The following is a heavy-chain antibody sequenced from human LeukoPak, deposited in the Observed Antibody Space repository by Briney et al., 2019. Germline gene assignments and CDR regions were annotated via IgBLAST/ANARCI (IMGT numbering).Heavy chain of an antibody. Sequence: ASVKVSCKASGYTFTGYYIHCVRQAPRQGLEWMGRIKPKSGGTKYAQKFQGTVTMTRDTSISTAYMELSRLRSDDTAVYYCARGSHNNYYESSGYPHWGQGTLVTVSS. D-gene: IGHD3-22*01. CDR2: IKPKSGGT. V-gene: IGHV1-2*06. CDR3: ARGSHNNYYESSGYPH. J-gene: IGHJ4*02. CDR1: GYTFTGYY.